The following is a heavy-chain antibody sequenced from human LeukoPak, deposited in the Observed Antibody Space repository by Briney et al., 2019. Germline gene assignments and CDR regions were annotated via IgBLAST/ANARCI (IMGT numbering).Heavy chain of an antibody. CDR2: FDPEDGET. D-gene: IGHD6-19*01. V-gene: IGHV1-24*01. Sequence: ASVKVSCKVSGYTLTELSMHWVRQAPGKGLEWMGGFDPEDGETIYAQKFQGRVTMPEDTSTDTAYMELSSLRSEDTAVYYCATEQQWLMFDYWGQGTLVTVSS. CDR1: GYTLTELS. CDR3: ATEQQWLMFDY. J-gene: IGHJ4*02.